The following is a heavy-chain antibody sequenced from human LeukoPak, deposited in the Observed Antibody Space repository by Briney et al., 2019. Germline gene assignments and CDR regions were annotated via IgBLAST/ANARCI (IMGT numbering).Heavy chain of an antibody. Sequence: GGSLRLSCTASGFTFNNYWMSWVRQAPGKGLEWVANIKQDGSEKYNVDSVKGRFTISRDNAKNSLYLQMNSLRAEDTAVYYCARDPYDSSDSYGAFDIWGQGTMVTASS. CDR3: ARDPYDSSDSYGAFDI. J-gene: IGHJ3*02. V-gene: IGHV3-7*01. CDR2: IKQDGSEK. D-gene: IGHD3-22*01. CDR1: GFTFNNYW.